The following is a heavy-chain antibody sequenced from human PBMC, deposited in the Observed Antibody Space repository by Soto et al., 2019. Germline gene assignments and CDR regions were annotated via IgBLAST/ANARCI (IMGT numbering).Heavy chain of an antibody. J-gene: IGHJ1*01. CDR3: VTDYGHYYESV. D-gene: IGHD3-3*01. CDR1: GYTITAHW. CDR2: INPKSGGT. Sequence: ASVKVSCKASGYTITAHWLHWVRQAPGQGLEWMGWINPKSGGTDYAQKFEDRVTMSRDTSINTAYMQLSRLTSDDTAVYFCVTDYGHYYESVWGQGTLVTVSS. V-gene: IGHV1-2*02.